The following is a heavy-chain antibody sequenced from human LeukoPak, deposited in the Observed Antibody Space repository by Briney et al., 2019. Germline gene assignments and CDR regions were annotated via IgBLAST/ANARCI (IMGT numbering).Heavy chain of an antibody. CDR2: IHSSGIS. V-gene: IGHV4-59*08. CDR1: GGSISGSY. D-gene: IGHD6-19*01. J-gene: IGHJ6*02. CDR3: VRLGYTSGWSRDV. Sequence: PSETLSLTCTVSGGSISGSYWSWARQPPGKGPEWIAYIHSSGISKYNPSLGSRVTISVDTSKMQFSLRLTSVTAADTAVYYCVRLGYTSGWSRDVWGQGATVIVSS.